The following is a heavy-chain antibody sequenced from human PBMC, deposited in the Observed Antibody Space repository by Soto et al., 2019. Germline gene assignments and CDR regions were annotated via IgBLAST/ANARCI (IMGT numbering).Heavy chain of an antibody. J-gene: IGHJ2*01. Sequence: PSEALSLTCTVSGGSISSSSYYWGWIRQPPGKGLEWIGSIYYSGSTYYNPSLKSRVTISVDTSKNQFSLKLSSVTAADTAVYYCARYSGSFLWYFDLWGRGSLVTVS. CDR1: GGSISSSSYY. D-gene: IGHD6-13*01. CDR3: ARYSGSFLWYFDL. CDR2: IYYSGST. V-gene: IGHV4-39*01.